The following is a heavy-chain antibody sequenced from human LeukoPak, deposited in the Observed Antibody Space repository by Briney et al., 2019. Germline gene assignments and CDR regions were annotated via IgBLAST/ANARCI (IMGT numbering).Heavy chain of an antibody. CDR3: ARDGHGYSGYDFRYFDY. J-gene: IGHJ4*02. CDR1: GDTFRSYA. CDR2: IIPIFDTA. V-gene: IGHV1-69*06. D-gene: IGHD5-12*01. Sequence: SVKVSCKASGDTFRSYAINWVRQASGQGLEWMGGIIPIFDTANNAQKFQGRVTITADKSTSTAYMELSSLTSEDTAVYYCARDGHGYSGYDFRYFDYWGQGTLVTVSS.